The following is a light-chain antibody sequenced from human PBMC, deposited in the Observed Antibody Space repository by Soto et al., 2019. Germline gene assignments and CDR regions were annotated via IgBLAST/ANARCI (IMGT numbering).Light chain of an antibody. CDR1: TGTVTSGHH. V-gene: IGLV7-46*01. CDR2: HTT. Sequence: QAVVNQEPSLTVSPGGTVTLTCGSSTGTVTSGHHPYWLQQKPGQAPRTLIYHTTNTLSWTPARFSGSLLGGKAALTLSGAQPEDEALYYCLLTFSCPWVFGGGTKLTVL. CDR3: LLTFSCPWV. J-gene: IGLJ3*02.